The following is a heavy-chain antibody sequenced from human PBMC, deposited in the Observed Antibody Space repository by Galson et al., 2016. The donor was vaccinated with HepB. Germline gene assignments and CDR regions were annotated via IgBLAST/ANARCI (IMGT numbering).Heavy chain of an antibody. V-gene: IGHV3-23*01. D-gene: IGHD2-2*01. CDR3: VQGSTAPAV. CDR2: ISRSGDST. J-gene: IGHJ6*04. Sequence: SLRLSCAASGFTFRNYGMTWVRQAPGKGLEVVSSISRSGDSTDYADSVKGRFTISRDNSKNTLSLQMNSLTADDTALYYCVQGSTAPAVCGKGTTVTVSS. CDR1: GFTFRNYG.